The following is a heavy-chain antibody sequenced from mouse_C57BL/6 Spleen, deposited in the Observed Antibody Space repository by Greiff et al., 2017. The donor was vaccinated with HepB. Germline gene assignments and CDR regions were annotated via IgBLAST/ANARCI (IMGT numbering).Heavy chain of an antibody. J-gene: IGHJ2*01. D-gene: IGHD2-3*01. V-gene: IGHV1-54*01. CDR1: GYAFTNYL. CDR2: INPGSGGT. CDR3: ARTGYEGYYDY. Sequence: QVQLQQSGAELVRPGTSVKVSCKASGYAFTNYLIEWVKQRPGQGLEWIGVINPGSGGTNYNEKFKGKATLTADKSSSTAYMQLSSLTSEDAAVYFCARTGYEGYYDYWGQGTTLTVSS.